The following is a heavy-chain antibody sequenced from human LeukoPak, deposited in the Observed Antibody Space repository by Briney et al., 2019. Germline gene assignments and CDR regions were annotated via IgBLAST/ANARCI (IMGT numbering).Heavy chain of an antibody. D-gene: IGHD2-2*02. CDR3: ARARRDCSSTSCYTSFWFDP. Sequence: GGSLRLSCAASGFTFSSYWMSWVRQAPGKGLEWVANIKQDGSEKYYVDSVKGRFTISRDNAKNSLYLQMNSLRAEDTAVYYCARARRDCSSTSCYTSFWFDPWGEGTLVAVSS. CDR2: IKQDGSEK. CDR1: GFTFSSYW. V-gene: IGHV3-7*01. J-gene: IGHJ5*02.